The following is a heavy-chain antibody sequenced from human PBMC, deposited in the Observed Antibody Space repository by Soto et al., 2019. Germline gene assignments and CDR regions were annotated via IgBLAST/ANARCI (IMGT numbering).Heavy chain of an antibody. CDR1: GFTFSSYS. Sequence: GGSLRLSCAASGFTFSSYSMNWVRQAPGKGLEWVSSISSSSSYIYYADSVKGRFTISRDNAKNSLYLQMNSLRAEDTAVYYCARDQYSSPRGYYYYYYMDVWGKGTTVTVSS. CDR3: ARDQYSSPRGYYYYYYMDV. D-gene: IGHD6-6*01. CDR2: ISSSSSYI. J-gene: IGHJ6*03. V-gene: IGHV3-21*01.